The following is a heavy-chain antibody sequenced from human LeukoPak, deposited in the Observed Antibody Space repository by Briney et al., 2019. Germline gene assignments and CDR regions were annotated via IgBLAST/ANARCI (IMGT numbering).Heavy chain of an antibody. J-gene: IGHJ4*02. V-gene: IGHV3-33*01. CDR2: IWYDGSNK. Sequence: GGSLRLSCAASGFTFSSYGMHWVRRAPGKGLEWVAVIWYDGSNKYYADSVKGRFTISRDNSKNTLYLQMNSLKTEDTAVYYCTTEMWIQLWSYDYWGQGTLVTVSS. CDR1: GFTFSSYG. D-gene: IGHD5-18*01. CDR3: TTEMWIQLWSYDY.